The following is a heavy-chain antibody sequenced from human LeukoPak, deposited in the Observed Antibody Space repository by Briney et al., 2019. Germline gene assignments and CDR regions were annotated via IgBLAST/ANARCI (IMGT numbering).Heavy chain of an antibody. CDR1: GFTFGSYA. D-gene: IGHD3-10*01. J-gene: IGHJ4*02. CDR2: ICGSGGST. CDR3: AKDFEVVLWFGPGWEYYFDY. Sequence: GGYLRRSCAASGFTFGSYAMCGVRQAPGEGLEWVSAICGSGGSTYYADSVKGRFTISRDDSKNTLYMQMNSLRVEDTAVYYCAKDFEVVLWFGPGWEYYFDYWGQGTLVTVSS. V-gene: IGHV3-23*01.